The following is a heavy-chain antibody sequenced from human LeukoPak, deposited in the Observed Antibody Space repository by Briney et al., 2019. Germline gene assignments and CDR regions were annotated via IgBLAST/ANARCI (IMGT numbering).Heavy chain of an antibody. D-gene: IGHD6-13*01. J-gene: IGHJ3*02. CDR3: AREALGSSSLDAFDI. V-gene: IGHV3-11*04. CDR1: GFTFSDYY. CDR2: ISVSGSTI. Sequence: PGGSLRLSCAVSGFTFSDYYMSWIRQAPGRGLEWISYISVSGSTIYYADSVKGRFTISRDNAKNSLYLQMNSLRHEDTAVYYCAREALGSSSLDAFDIWGQGTMVTVSS.